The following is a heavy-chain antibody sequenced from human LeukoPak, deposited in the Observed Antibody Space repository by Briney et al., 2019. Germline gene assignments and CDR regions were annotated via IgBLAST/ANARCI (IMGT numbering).Heavy chain of an antibody. J-gene: IGHJ4*02. CDR2: LSSSGGST. Sequence: GSLRLSCVASGVFFSNYDMKCVRQAPGKGLEWVSGLSSSGGSTFYADSVKGRFTISRDNSKNTVYLQMNSLRVEDTAIYYCARGVTVTTDFWGQGTLVTVSS. V-gene: IGHV3-23*01. CDR1: GVFFSNYD. CDR3: ARGVTVTTDF. D-gene: IGHD4-17*01.